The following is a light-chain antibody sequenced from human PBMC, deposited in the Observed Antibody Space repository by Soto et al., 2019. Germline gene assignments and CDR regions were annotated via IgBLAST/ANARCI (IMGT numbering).Light chain of an antibody. Sequence: DILMSKSPLSLTDTPVDPASIPYSYSRILLHSNGYNYLDWYLQKPGQSPQILIYLGSNRASGVPDRFSGSGSGTDFTLKISRVEAEDVGVYYCMQALQNQTFGKG. CDR2: LGS. V-gene: IGKV2-28*01. CDR3: MQALQNQT. J-gene: IGKJ1*01. CDR1: RILLHSNGYNY.